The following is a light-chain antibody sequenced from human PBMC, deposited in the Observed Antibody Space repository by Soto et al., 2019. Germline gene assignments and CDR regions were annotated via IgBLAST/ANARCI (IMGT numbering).Light chain of an antibody. J-gene: IGKJ1*01. V-gene: IGKV3-20*01. CDR1: QPITSSC. CDR3: QHYSDSPWT. CDR2: GAT. Sequence: EIVLTQSPGTLSLSPVERATLSCRASQPITSSCLAWYQQRPGQAPRYVIYGATSTATGIPDRFRGSGSGTDFTLTISRLEPEDFAVYYCQHYSDSPWTFGQGTKVEIK.